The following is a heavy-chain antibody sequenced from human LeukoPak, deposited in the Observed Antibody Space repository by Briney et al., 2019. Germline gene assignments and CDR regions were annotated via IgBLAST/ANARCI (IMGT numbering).Heavy chain of an antibody. Sequence: SETLSLTCAVSGGSISSSNWWSWVRQPPGKGLEWIGEIYHSGSTNYNPSLKSRVTISVDKSKNQFSLKLSSVTAADTAVYYCASVNSSGWYATTTFDYWGQGTLVTVSS. CDR3: ASVNSSGWYATTTFDY. CDR1: GGSISSSNW. V-gene: IGHV4-4*02. CDR2: IYHSGST. J-gene: IGHJ4*02. D-gene: IGHD6-19*01.